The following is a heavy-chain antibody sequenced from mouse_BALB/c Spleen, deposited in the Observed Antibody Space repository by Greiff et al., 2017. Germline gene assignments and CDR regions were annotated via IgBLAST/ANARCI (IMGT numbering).Heavy chain of an antibody. Sequence: QVQLQQPGAELVRPGASVKLSCKASGYTFTSYWINWVNQRPGQGLEWIGNIYPSDSYTNYKQKFKDKATLTVDKSSSTAYMQLSSPTSEDSAVYYCTREGYYAMDYWGQGTSVTVSS. CDR2: IYPSDSYT. V-gene: IGHV1-69*02. J-gene: IGHJ4*01. CDR3: TREGYYAMDY. CDR1: GYTFTSYW.